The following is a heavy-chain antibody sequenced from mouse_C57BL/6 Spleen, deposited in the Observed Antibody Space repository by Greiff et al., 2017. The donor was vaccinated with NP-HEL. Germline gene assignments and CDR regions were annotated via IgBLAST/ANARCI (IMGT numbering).Heavy chain of an antibody. CDR2: ISYDGSN. CDR1: GYSITSGYY. Sequence: DVKLQESGPGLVKPSQSLSLTCSVTGYSITSGYYWNWIRQFPGNKLEWMGYISYDGSNNYNPSLKNRISITRDTSKNQFFLKLNSVTTEDTATYYCAREVPYYGSSYGYFDVWGTGTTVTVSS. J-gene: IGHJ1*03. V-gene: IGHV3-6*01. CDR3: AREVPYYGSSYGYFDV. D-gene: IGHD1-1*01.